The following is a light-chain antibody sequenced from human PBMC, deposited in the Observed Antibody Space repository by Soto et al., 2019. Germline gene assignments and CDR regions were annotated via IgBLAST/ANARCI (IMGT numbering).Light chain of an antibody. Sequence: EIVLTQSPGTLSLSPGERATLSCRASQSVSSNYLAWYQQKPGQAPRLLIYDASRGATGIPDRFSGSGSGTDFTLTISRLEPEDFAVYYCHQYGSSPRTFGQGTKVEIK. V-gene: IGKV3-20*01. CDR2: DAS. CDR3: HQYGSSPRT. CDR1: QSVSSNY. J-gene: IGKJ1*01.